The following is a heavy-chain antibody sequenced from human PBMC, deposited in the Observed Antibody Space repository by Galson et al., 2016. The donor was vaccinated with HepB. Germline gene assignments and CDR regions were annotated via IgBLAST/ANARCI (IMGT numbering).Heavy chain of an antibody. CDR3: ARDGGYCGDTSCYATYIDY. D-gene: IGHD2-2*03. CDR2: INTKTGKP. J-gene: IGHJ4*02. V-gene: IGHV7-4-1*02. Sequence: SVKVSCKASGYIFNNYATNWVRQAPGQGPEWMGWINTKTGKPAYARDFAGRFVFSLDTSASTTFLQISSLKTDDTAVYYCARDGGYCGDTSCYATYIDYWGQGTLVAVSS. CDR1: GYIFNNYA.